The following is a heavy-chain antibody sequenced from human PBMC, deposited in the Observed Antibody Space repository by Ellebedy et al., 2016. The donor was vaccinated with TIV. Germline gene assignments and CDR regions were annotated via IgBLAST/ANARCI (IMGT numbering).Heavy chain of an antibody. J-gene: IGHJ4*02. Sequence: GESLKISCAASGFTFSNYAMTWVRQPPGKGLEWVSTVSGSGGSTYYADSVKGRFTISRDNAKNSLYLQMNSLRAEDTAVYYCARLDAIIAVKSLDYWGQGTLVTVSS. CDR2: VSGSGGST. CDR3: ARLDAIIAVKSLDY. V-gene: IGHV3-23*01. CDR1: GFTFSNYA. D-gene: IGHD6-19*01.